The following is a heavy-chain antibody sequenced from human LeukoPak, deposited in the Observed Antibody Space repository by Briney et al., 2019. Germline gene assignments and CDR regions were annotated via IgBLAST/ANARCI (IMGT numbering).Heavy chain of an antibody. CDR2: IIPIFGTA. CDR3: ASSGLGCSGGSCYGLACYY. Sequence: SVKVSCKASGGTFSSYAISWARQAPGQGLEWMGGIIPIFGTANYAQKFQGRVTITADESTSTAYMELSSLRSEDTAVYYCASSGLGCSGGSCYGLACYYWGQGTLVTVSS. CDR1: GGTFSSYA. D-gene: IGHD2-15*01. J-gene: IGHJ4*02. V-gene: IGHV1-69*13.